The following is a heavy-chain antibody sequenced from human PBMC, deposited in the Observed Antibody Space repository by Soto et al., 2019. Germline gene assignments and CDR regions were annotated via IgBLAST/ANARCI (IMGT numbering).Heavy chain of an antibody. CDR2: ISAHNGFS. D-gene: IGHD2-15*01. Sequence: ASVKVSRKASGYTFKKDGISWVRQAPGQGLEWMGWISAHNGFSNYAQKLQGRVTVTTDTSTNSAYMELRSLRSVDTAIYFCARIGVVALGATGGEYWGQGTLVTVCS. J-gene: IGHJ4*02. CDR3: ARIGVVALGATGGEY. V-gene: IGHV1-18*01. CDR1: GYTFKKDG.